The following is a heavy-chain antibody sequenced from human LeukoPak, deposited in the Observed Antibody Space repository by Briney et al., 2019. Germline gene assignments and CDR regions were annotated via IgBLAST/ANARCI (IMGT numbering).Heavy chain of an antibody. Sequence: GGSLRLSCAASGFTFSSHSMNWVRQAPGKGLEWVSHISSSSSNIFYADSVKGRFTISRDNAKNSLYLQMNSLRAEDTAVYYCARDERHRGVDPWGQGTLVTVSS. D-gene: IGHD2-21*01. V-gene: IGHV3-48*01. CDR3: ARDERHRGVDP. CDR1: GFTFSSHS. J-gene: IGHJ5*02. CDR2: ISSSSSNI.